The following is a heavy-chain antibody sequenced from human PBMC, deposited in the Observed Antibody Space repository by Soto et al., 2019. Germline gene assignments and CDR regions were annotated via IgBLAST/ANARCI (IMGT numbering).Heavy chain of an antibody. Sequence: QVQLVESGGGVVQPGRSLRLSCAASGFTFSSYGMHWVRQAPGKGLEWVAVISYDGSNKYYADSVKGRFTISRDNSKNTLYLHMNSRRAEDTAVYYCAKDSVPPRYYDFWSGYFSGMDVWGQGTTVTVSS. V-gene: IGHV3-30*18. CDR3: AKDSVPPRYYDFWSGYFSGMDV. CDR2: ISYDGSNK. D-gene: IGHD3-3*01. J-gene: IGHJ6*02. CDR1: GFTFSSYG.